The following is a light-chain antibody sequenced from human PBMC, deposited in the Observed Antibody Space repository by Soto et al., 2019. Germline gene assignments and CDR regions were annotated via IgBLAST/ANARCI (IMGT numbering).Light chain of an antibody. CDR1: QNLRNS. CDR2: GAS. CDR3: QQYNIWPQT. V-gene: IGKV3-15*01. Sequence: VMTQSPATLSASPGARATLFCKASQNLRNSLAWYQQKHGQAPRHLIYGASTTATGIPARISGSGSGTEFTLAITSLSSEDFAVYFCQQYNIWPQTCGRGTKVDI. J-gene: IGKJ1*01.